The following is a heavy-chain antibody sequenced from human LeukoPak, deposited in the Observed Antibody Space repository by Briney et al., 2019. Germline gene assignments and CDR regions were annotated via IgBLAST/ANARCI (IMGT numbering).Heavy chain of an antibody. CDR3: ARDLKYYYDSSGPRVFDY. D-gene: IGHD3-22*01. CDR2: ISGYNGNT. Sequence: ASVKVSCKASGYTFLSYGISWVRQAPGQGLEWMGWISGYNGNTNYAQKLQGRVTVTTDTSTSTAYMELRSLRSDDTAVYYCARDLKYYYDSSGPRVFDYWGQGTLITVSS. J-gene: IGHJ4*02. V-gene: IGHV1-18*01. CDR1: GYTFLSYG.